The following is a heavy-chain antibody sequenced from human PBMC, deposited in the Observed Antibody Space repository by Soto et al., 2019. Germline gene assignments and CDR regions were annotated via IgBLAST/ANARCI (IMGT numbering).Heavy chain of an antibody. CDR3: ARRTDYYASSGTFDY. J-gene: IGHJ4*02. Sequence: SETLSLTCAVSGGSISSNNWWSWVRQPPGKGLEWIGEIYHSGSTNYNPSLESRVTILVDKSKNQFSLNLRSVTAADTAVYYCARRTDYYASSGTFDYWGQGTLVTVSS. V-gene: IGHV4-4*02. D-gene: IGHD3-22*01. CDR2: IYHSGST. CDR1: GGSISSNNW.